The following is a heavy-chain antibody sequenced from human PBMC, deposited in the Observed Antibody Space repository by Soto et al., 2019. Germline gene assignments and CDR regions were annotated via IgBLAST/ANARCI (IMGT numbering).Heavy chain of an antibody. CDR1: GDSVSSNSAA. Sequence: SQTLSLTCAISGDSVSSNSAAWNWIRQSPSRGLEWLGRTYYRSKWYKDYEVSVKSRITINLDTSKDQFSLQLNSVTPEDTAVYYYERGALADYSRVFDYWGQGTLVTVYS. CDR3: ERGALADYSRVFDY. J-gene: IGHJ4*02. CDR2: TYYRSKWYK. V-gene: IGHV6-1*01. D-gene: IGHD4-4*01.